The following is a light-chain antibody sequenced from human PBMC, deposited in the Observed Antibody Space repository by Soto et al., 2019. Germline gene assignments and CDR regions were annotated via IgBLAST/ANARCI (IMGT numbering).Light chain of an antibody. V-gene: IGKV1-5*01. Sequence: DIQMTQSPSTLYASIGDRVTLTGRASQSISNWLAWYQQKPGKAPKVLISDASIFESGVPPRFSGSGSGSEFTLTISSPQHYDVATYYCLYYNTYSWTGGRATKVDI. CDR2: DAS. J-gene: IGKJ1*01. CDR1: QSISNW. CDR3: LYYNTYSWT.